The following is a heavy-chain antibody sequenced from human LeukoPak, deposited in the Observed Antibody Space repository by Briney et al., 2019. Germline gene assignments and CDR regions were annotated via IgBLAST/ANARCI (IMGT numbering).Heavy chain of an antibody. Sequence: ASVKVSCKASGYTFTSYYMHWVRQAPGQGLEWMGIINPSGGSTSYSQKFQGRVTITADKSTSTAYMELRSLRSDDTAVYYCARAGRRDGYNYHRDYWGQGTLVTVSS. CDR2: INPSGGST. CDR3: ARAGRRDGYNYHRDY. V-gene: IGHV1-46*01. CDR1: GYTFTSYY. D-gene: IGHD5-24*01. J-gene: IGHJ4*02.